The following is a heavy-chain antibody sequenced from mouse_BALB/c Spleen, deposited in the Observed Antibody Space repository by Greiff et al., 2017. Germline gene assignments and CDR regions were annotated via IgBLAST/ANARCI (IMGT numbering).Heavy chain of an antibody. D-gene: IGHD1-1*01. CDR1: GYTFTSYW. CDR3: ARDYEEYFDV. CDR2: INPSTGYT. V-gene: IGHV1-7*01. Sequence: VQLQQSGAELAKPGASVKMSCKASGYTFTSYWMHWVKQRPGQGLEWIGYINPSTGYTEYNQKFKDKATLTADKSSSTAYMQLSSLTSEDSAVYYCARDYEEYFDVWGAGTTVTVSS. J-gene: IGHJ1*01.